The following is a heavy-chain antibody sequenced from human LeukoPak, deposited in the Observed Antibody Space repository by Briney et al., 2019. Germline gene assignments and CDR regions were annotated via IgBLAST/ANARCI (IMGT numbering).Heavy chain of an antibody. J-gene: IGHJ4*02. CDR2: IYHRGNT. CDR3: ARGSPIVAMIQQSTGDHYFDF. V-gene: IGHV4-34*01. D-gene: IGHD7-27*01. CDR1: RGNFNGYY. Sequence: SETLSVTCAVYRGNFNGYYWNWIRQSPGRGLDGIGEIYHRGNTHYNPSLKSRRNISVEKSKNQFSLKMSSVTAEDTAIYFCARGSPIVAMIQQSTGDHYFDFWGGGTLVTVSS.